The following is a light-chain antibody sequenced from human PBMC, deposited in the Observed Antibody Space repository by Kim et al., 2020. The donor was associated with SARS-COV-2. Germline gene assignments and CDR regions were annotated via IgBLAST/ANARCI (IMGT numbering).Light chain of an antibody. CDR1: SLRSYY. Sequence: SSELTQDPAVSVALGQTVRITCHGDSLRSYYASGYQQKAGKDPVVVIYGKNNRPSGITDRFSGSRSGNTASLTITGAEAEDEANYDCNSRDSTTNQLVFGGGTK. V-gene: IGLV3-19*01. CDR3: NSRDSTTNQLV. J-gene: IGLJ2*01. CDR2: GKN.